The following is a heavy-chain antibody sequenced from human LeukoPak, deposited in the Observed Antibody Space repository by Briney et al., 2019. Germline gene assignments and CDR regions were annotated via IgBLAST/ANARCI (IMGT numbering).Heavy chain of an antibody. CDR2: KFSHDGST. Sequence: GASVKVSCKASGYTFTSYGISWVRQAPGQGLEWMGVKFSHDGSTSNTQKFQGRITMTRDTSTSTVYMELSSLRSEDTAVYYCARDSGNFHYDMDVWGQGTTVIVSS. J-gene: IGHJ6*02. CDR3: ARDSGNFHYDMDV. V-gene: IGHV1-18*01. D-gene: IGHD3-10*01. CDR1: GYTFTSYG.